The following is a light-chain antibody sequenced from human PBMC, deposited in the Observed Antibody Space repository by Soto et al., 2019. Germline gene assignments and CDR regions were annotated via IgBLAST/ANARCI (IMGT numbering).Light chain of an antibody. J-gene: IGLJ3*02. V-gene: IGLV6-57*01. CDR3: QSYDDTNQV. CDR2: EDN. Sequence: NFMLTQPHSVSESPGKTVIISCTRSSGSIASNYVQWYQQRPGSSPTTVIYEDNQRPSGVPDRFSGSIDSSSNSASLTISGLETEDEDDYFCQSYDDTNQVFGGGTKLTVL. CDR1: SGSIASNY.